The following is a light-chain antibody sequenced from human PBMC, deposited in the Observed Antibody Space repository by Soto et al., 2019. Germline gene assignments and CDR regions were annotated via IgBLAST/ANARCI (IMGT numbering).Light chain of an antibody. CDR2: GTS. Sequence: ENVLTQSPGTLSLSPGERATLSCRASQSVDSNYLAWYQQKPGQAPRLLIYGTSTRATGIPDRFSGSGSVTDFTLTINRLEPEDFAVYYCQQYGSSLYTFGQGTKLEIK. CDR3: QQYGSSLYT. CDR1: QSVDSNY. J-gene: IGKJ2*01. V-gene: IGKV3-20*01.